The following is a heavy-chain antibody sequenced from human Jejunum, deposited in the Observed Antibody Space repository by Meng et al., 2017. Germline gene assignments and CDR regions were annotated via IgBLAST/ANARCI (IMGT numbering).Heavy chain of an antibody. CDR3: ARVILYSGSYYFDS. Sequence: QVPLPESGPGLCRPSETLSLPCTVSGDSVSSDNYYWSWIRQPPGKGLEWIGYIYYSGSTDHNPSLKSRVTMSVDTSRNQFSLNLSSVTAADTAVYYCARVILYSGSYYFDSWGQGTLVTVSS. J-gene: IGHJ4*02. CDR1: GDSVSSDNYY. D-gene: IGHD1-26*01. V-gene: IGHV4-61*01. CDR2: IYYSGST.